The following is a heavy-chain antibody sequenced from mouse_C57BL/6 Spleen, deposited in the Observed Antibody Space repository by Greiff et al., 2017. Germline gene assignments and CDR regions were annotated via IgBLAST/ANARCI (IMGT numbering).Heavy chain of an antibody. J-gene: IGHJ1*03. Sequence: EVQLQQSGPELVKPGDSVKISCKASGYSFTGYFMNWVMQSHGKSLEWIGRINPYNGDTFYNQKFKGKATLTVDKSSSTAHMELRSLTSEDSAVYYCEIDGYYGGVRDFDVWGTGTTVTVSS. CDR2: INPYNGDT. CDR1: GYSFTGYF. CDR3: EIDGYYGGVRDFDV. V-gene: IGHV1-20*01. D-gene: IGHD2-3*01.